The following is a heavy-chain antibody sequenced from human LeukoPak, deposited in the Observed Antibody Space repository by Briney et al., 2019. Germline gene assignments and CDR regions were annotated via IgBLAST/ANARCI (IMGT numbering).Heavy chain of an antibody. V-gene: IGHV3-23*01. CDR3: AKSQPAAISWFDP. CDR2: ISGSGGST. Sequence: GGSPRLSCAASGFTFSSYAMSWVRQAPGKGLEWVSAISGSGGSTYYADSVKGRFTNSRDNSKNTLYLQMNSLRVEDTAVYYCAKSQPAAISWFDPWGQGTLVTVSS. D-gene: IGHD2-2*02. J-gene: IGHJ5*02. CDR1: GFTFSSYA.